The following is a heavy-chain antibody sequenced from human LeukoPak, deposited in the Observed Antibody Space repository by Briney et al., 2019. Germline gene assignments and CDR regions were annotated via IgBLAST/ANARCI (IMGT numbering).Heavy chain of an antibody. CDR1: GFTFSSYA. CDR3: ARGPSYCSSTSCYTGDYYFDY. D-gene: IGHD2-2*02. V-gene: IGHV3-48*04. J-gene: IGHJ4*02. CDR2: ISSSGSTI. Sequence: GGSLRLSCAASGFTFSSYAMHWVRQAPGKGLEWVSYISSSGSTIYYADSVKGRFTISRDNAKNSLYLQMNSLRAEDTAVYYCARGPSYCSSTSCYTGDYYFDYWGQGTLVTVSS.